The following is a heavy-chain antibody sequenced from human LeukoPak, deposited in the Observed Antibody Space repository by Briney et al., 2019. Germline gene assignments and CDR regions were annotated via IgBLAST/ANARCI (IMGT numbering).Heavy chain of an antibody. J-gene: IGHJ3*02. V-gene: IGHV2-26*01. Sequence: SGPTLVNPTETLTLTCTVSGFSLSNARMGVSWIRQPPGKALEWLAHIFSNDEKSYSTSLKSRLTISKDTSKSQVVLTMTNMDPVDTATYYCARMPPLTYYYDSSGNPGFDIWGQGTMVTVSS. CDR2: IFSNDEK. D-gene: IGHD3-22*01. CDR1: GFSLSNARMG. CDR3: ARMPPLTYYYDSSGNPGFDI.